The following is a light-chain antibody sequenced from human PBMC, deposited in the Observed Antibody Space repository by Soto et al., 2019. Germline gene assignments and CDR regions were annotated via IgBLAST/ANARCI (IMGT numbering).Light chain of an antibody. V-gene: IGKV3-20*01. CDR2: GGS. CDR3: QQYGGSPFT. Sequence: EIVLTQSPDTLSLSPGERATLSCRASQSVTLNYLAWYQHKPGQSPRLLISGGSRRATGIPDRFSGSGSGTDFTLTITRLEPDDFAVYYCQQYGGSPFTFGPGPKVEI. J-gene: IGKJ3*01. CDR1: QSVTLNY.